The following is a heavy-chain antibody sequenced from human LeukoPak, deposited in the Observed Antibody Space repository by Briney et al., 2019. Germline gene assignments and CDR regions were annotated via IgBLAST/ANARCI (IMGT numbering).Heavy chain of an antibody. D-gene: IGHD6-13*01. CDR3: ARERRQIAAAGTSYFDY. J-gene: IGHJ4*02. CDR2: IYTSGST. Sequence: SETLSLTCTVSGGSISSGSYYWSWIRQPAGKGLEWIGRIYTSGSTNYNPSLKSRVTISVDTSKNQFSLKLSSVTAADTAVYYCARERRQIAAAGTSYFDYWGQGTLVTVSS. CDR1: GGSISSGSYY. V-gene: IGHV4-61*02.